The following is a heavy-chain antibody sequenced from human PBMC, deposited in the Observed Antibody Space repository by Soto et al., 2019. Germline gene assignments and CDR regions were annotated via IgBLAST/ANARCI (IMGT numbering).Heavy chain of an antibody. J-gene: IGHJ5*02. CDR2: INHSGSN. V-gene: IGHV4-34*01. CDR3: ARGWGFGFEP. Sequence: PSETLSLTCAVYVGSFSGPNWSLIRQPPGKGLECIWEINHSGSNNYNPSLKSRVTISIDMSKNQYSLKVSSVTAADTAVYYCARGWGFGFEPWGPGILVTVSS. CDR1: VGSFSGPN. D-gene: IGHD3-10*01.